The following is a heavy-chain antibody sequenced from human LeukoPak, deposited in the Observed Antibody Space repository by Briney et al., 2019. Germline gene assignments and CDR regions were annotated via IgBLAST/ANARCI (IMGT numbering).Heavy chain of an antibody. D-gene: IGHD6-19*01. Sequence: GGSLRLSCAASGFTFSSYAMHWVRQAPGKGLEYVSAISSNGGSTYYANSVKGRFTISRDNAKNFVYLQMSSLRAEDTAFYYCAKDVDESVAGNNWFDPWGQGTLVTVSS. CDR3: AKDVDESVAGNNWFDP. J-gene: IGHJ5*02. CDR2: ISSNGGST. V-gene: IGHV3-64*01. CDR1: GFTFSSYA.